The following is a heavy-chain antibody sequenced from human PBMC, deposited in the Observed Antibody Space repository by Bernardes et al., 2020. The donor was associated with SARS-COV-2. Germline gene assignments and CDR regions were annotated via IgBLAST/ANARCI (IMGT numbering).Heavy chain of an antibody. V-gene: IGHV3-23*01. J-gene: IGHJ5*02. Sequence: GSLSLSCAASGFTFSRYAMRWVRPAPGKGLEWVSAISGSGGSTYYADSVKGRFTISRDNSKNTLYLQMNSLRAEDTAVYYCAKDYGSGSYYGLPNWFDPWGQGTLVTVSS. CDR1: GFTFSRYA. CDR3: AKDYGSGSYYGLPNWFDP. CDR2: ISGSGGST. D-gene: IGHD3-10*01.